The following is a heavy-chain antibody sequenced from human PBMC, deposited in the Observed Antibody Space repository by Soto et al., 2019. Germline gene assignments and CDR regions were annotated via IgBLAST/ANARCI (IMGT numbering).Heavy chain of an antibody. V-gene: IGHV4-59*01. J-gene: IGHJ4*02. Sequence: PSETLSLTCTVSGGSISSYYWSWIRQPPGKGLEWIGYIYYSGSTNYNPSLKSRVTISVDTSKNQFSLKLSSVTAAGTAVYFCARTYDFWSGYWAYYFDYWGQGTLVTVSS. CDR2: IYYSGST. D-gene: IGHD3-3*01. CDR1: GGSISSYY. CDR3: ARTYDFWSGYWAYYFDY.